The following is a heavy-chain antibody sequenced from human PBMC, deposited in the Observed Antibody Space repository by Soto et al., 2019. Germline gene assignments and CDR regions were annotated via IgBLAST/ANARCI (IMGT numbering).Heavy chain of an antibody. D-gene: IGHD3-10*01. CDR3: AKGEYYYGSGSPYYGMDV. CDR1: GFTFSNYG. J-gene: IGHJ6*02. V-gene: IGHV3-30*18. Sequence: GGSLRLSCAASGFTFSNYGMHWVRQAPGKGLEWVAVISYDGSNKYYADSVKGRFTISRDNSKNTLYLQMNSLRDEDTAVYYCAKGEYYYGSGSPYYGMDVWGQGTTVTVSS. CDR2: ISYDGSNK.